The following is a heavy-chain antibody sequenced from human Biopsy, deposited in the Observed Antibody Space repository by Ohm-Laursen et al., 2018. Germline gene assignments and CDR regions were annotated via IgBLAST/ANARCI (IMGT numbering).Heavy chain of an antibody. CDR2: IIPLFGAP. V-gene: IGHV1-69*01. Sequence: KLSSKASRVIFSKFAITWVREAPGQGQEWMGGIIPLFGAPNYAQKFQGRLTITADESKSTPYMELSSLRSEDTAVFYCARLAQIYGHSPFDPWGQGTLVTVSS. D-gene: IGHD4-17*01. CDR1: RVIFSKFA. J-gene: IGHJ5*02. CDR3: ARLAQIYGHSPFDP.